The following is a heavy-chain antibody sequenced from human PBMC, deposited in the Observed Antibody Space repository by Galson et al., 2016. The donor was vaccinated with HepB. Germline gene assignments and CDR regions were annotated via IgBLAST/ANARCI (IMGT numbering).Heavy chain of an antibody. J-gene: IGHJ6*02. D-gene: IGHD4-17*01. CDR2: VDNSGGT. Sequence: SETLSLTCAASGASISSSSYYWGWIRQPPGKGLEWIGSVDNSGGTYYSASLKSRLTISVDASQKQFSLKLNSVTATDTAVYYCARYDYGGVDVWGQGTTVTVSS. CDR1: GASISSSSYY. CDR3: ARYDYGGVDV. V-gene: IGHV4-39*01.